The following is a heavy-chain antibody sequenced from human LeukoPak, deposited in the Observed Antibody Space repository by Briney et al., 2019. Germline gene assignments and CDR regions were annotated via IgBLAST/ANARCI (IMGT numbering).Heavy chain of an antibody. CDR3: TRTVATRGVRYFDY. Sequence: GGSLRLSCTASGFTFGDYAMSWVRQAPGKGLEWVGFIRSKAYGGTTEYAASVKGRFTISRDGSKSIAYLQMNSLKTEDTAVYYCTRTVATRGVRYFDYWGQGTLVTVSS. CDR1: GFTFGDYA. D-gene: IGHD5-12*01. J-gene: IGHJ4*02. V-gene: IGHV3-49*04. CDR2: IRSKAYGGTT.